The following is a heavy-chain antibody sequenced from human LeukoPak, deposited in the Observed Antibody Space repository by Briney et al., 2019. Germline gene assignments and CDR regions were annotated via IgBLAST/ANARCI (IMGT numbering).Heavy chain of an antibody. CDR1: GGSISSTSYY. D-gene: IGHD6-25*01. V-gene: IGHV4-39*01. J-gene: IGHJ5*02. CDR3: ARYSSAWVYP. Sequence: SETLSLTCNVSGGSISSTSYYWGWVRQPPGKGLEWIGHIYYSGSTYYNPSLKSRVTISVDTSKNQFSLKLSSVTAADTAVYNCARYSSAWVYPWGQGTLVTVSS. CDR2: IYYSGST.